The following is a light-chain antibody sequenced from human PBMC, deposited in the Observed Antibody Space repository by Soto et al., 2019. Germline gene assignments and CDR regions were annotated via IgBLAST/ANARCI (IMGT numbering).Light chain of an antibody. J-gene: IGKJ3*01. CDR3: QQRSNWLLT. Sequence: EIVLTQSPATLSLSPGERATLSCRASQSVSSYLAWYQQKPGQAPRLLIYDASNRATGIPARFSGSGSGTDFTLTISSLEPVDFAVYYCQQRSNWLLTFGPGTKVDVK. V-gene: IGKV3-11*01. CDR1: QSVSSY. CDR2: DAS.